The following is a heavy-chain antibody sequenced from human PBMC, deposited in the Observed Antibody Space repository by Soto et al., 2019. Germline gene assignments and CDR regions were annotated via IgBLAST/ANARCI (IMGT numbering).Heavy chain of an antibody. D-gene: IGHD2-2*01. CDR1: CGSISSYY. CDR2: IYNSAST. V-gene: IGHV4-59*08. Sequence: SETLSLTCTVSCGSISSYYWSWIRQPPGKGLEWIGYIYNSASTNYNPSLKSRVTVSVDTSKNQFSLKLTSVTAADTAAYYCARYGGYCSSTSCYFAEYFQHWGQGTLVTVS. J-gene: IGHJ1*01. CDR3: ARYGGYCSSTSCYFAEYFQH.